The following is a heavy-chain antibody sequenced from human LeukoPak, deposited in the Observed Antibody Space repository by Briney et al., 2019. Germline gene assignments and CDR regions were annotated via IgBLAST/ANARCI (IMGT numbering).Heavy chain of an antibody. CDR3: AKAPVTTCSGAYCYPFDY. Sequence: GGSLRLSCAASGFTFSSYSMNWVRQAPGKGLEWVSYISSSSSTTYYSDSVKGRFTISRDSSKNTLYLQMNRLRAEDAAVYYCAKAPVTTCSGAYCYPFDYWGQGTLVTVSS. J-gene: IGHJ4*02. D-gene: IGHD2-21*01. V-gene: IGHV3-48*01. CDR2: ISSSSSTT. CDR1: GFTFSSYS.